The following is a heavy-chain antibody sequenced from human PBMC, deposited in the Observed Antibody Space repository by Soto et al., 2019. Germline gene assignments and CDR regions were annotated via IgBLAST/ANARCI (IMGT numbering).Heavy chain of an antibody. D-gene: IGHD3-9*01. V-gene: IGHV1-2*04. CDR1: GYTFTVYY. Sequence: GASVKVSCKASGYTFTVYYMHWVRQAPAQGLEWMGWINPNSGGTNYAQKFQGWVTMTRDTSISTAYMELSRLRSDDTAVYYCARDQATGPRHYGMDVWGQGTTVTVSS. CDR3: ARDQATGPRHYGMDV. CDR2: INPNSGGT. J-gene: IGHJ6*02.